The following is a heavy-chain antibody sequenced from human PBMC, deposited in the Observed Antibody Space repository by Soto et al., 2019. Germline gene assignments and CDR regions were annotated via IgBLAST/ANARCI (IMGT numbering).Heavy chain of an antibody. CDR3: EHAYGGRSLY. D-gene: IGHD1-26*01. CDR1: GFSLPTDRVG. Sequence: QITLKESGPTLVKPTQTLTLTCTFSGFSLPTDRVGVGWIRQPPGKALEWLAVIYWDDTKTYRPSLKSRLTITKDSSHNQVDLTMTDMDPVETAKYYCEHAYGGRSLYWGQGTLVTVSS. CDR2: IYWDDTK. V-gene: IGHV2-5*02. J-gene: IGHJ4*02.